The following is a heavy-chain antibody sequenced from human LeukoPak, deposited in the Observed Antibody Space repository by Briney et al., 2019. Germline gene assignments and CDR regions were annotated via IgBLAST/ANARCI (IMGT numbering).Heavy chain of an antibody. CDR3: AKVSWESTKQDFDC. CDR2: ISGNGAGT. CDR1: GFTFSSHA. Sequence: GGSLRLSCTPSGFTFSSHAMSWVRQAPGKGLEWVSGISGNGAGTYYGDSVKGRFTISRDNSKNTLYLQMNSLRAEDTAVYYCAKVSWESTKQDFDCLGQGTLVTVSS. J-gene: IGHJ4*02. V-gene: IGHV3-23*02. D-gene: IGHD5/OR15-5a*01.